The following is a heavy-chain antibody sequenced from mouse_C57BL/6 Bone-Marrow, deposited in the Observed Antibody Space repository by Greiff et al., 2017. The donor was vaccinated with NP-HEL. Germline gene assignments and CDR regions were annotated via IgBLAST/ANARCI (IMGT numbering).Heavy chain of an antibody. CDR1: GYTFTSYW. CDR3: ARSYYGYDGGVGFAY. CDR2: IDPSDSYT. D-gene: IGHD2-2*01. V-gene: IGHV1-50*01. J-gene: IGHJ3*01. Sequence: QVQLQQPGAELVKPGASVKLSCKASGYTFTSYWMQWVKQRPGQGLEWIGEIDPSDSYTTYNQKFKGKATLTVDTSSSTAYMQLSSLTSEDSAVDYCARSYYGYDGGVGFAYWGQGTLVTVSA.